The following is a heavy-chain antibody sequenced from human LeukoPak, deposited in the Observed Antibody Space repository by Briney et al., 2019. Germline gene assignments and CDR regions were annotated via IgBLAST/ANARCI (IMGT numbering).Heavy chain of an antibody. CDR2: ISSSSSYI. J-gene: IGHJ4*02. D-gene: IGHD3-3*01. CDR1: GFTFSSYW. Sequence: GGSLRLSCAASGFTFSSYWMSWVRQAPGKGLEWVSSISSSSSYIYYADSVKGRFTISRDNAKNSLYLQMNSLRAEDTAVYYCARVPLTIFGVVGDYWGQGTLVTVSS. V-gene: IGHV3-21*01. CDR3: ARVPLTIFGVVGDY.